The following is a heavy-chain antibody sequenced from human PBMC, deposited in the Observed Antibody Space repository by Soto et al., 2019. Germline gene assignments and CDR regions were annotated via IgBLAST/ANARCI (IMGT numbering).Heavy chain of an antibody. D-gene: IGHD1-26*01. V-gene: IGHV4-4*07. CDR3: ATIVGANDY. CDR1: GGSIYTYS. Sequence: PSETLSLTCTVSGGSIYTYSWTWLRQPAGKGLEWIGHIYSSGSANYNPSLKSRVSMSVDTSKNQFSLKLNSVTAADTAVYYCATIVGANDYWRQGALVTVSS. J-gene: IGHJ4*02. CDR2: IYSSGSA.